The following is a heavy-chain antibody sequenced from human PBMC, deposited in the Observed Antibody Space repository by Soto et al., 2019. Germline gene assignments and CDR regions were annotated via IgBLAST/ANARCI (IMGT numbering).Heavy chain of an antibody. J-gene: IGHJ4*02. CDR1: GGSISSGGYY. CDR3: AGGGGFQIAAAGTRTSNPFDY. CDR2: IYYSGST. V-gene: IGHV4-31*03. Sequence: KTSETLSLTCTVSGGSISSGGYYWSWIRQHPGKGLEWIGYIYYSGSTYYNPSLKSRVTISVDTSKNQFSLKLSSVTAADTAVYYCAGGGGFQIAAAGTRTSNPFDYWGQGTLVTAPQ. D-gene: IGHD6-13*01.